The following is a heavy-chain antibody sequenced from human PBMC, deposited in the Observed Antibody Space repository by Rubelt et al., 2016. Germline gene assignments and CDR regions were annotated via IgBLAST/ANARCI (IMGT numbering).Heavy chain of an antibody. J-gene: IGHJ4*02. CDR2: IYSGGST. CDR1: GFTVSSNY. Sequence: EVQLVESGGGLVQPGGSLRLSCAASGFTVSSNYMSWVRQAPGKGLEWVSVIYSGGSTYYADSVKGRFTISRDNSKNTLYVQMNSLRAEDTAVYYCATGTDYYGSGTDDYWGQGTLVTVSS. CDR3: ATGTDYYGSGTDDY. V-gene: IGHV3-66*01. D-gene: IGHD3-10*01.